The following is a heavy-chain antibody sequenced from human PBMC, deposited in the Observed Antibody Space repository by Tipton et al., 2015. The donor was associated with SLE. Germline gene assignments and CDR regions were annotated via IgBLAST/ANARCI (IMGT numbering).Heavy chain of an antibody. CDR3: ASVLRGDYWYFDL. J-gene: IGHJ2*01. Sequence: GLVKPSETLSLTCTVSGGSISSHYWSWIRQPPGKGLEWIGYIYYSGSTYYNPSLKSRVTISVDTSKNQFSLKLSSVTAADTAVYYCASVLRGDYWYFDLWGRGTLVTVSS. CDR1: GGSISSHY. D-gene: IGHD3-3*01. V-gene: IGHV4-59*08. CDR2: IYYSGST.